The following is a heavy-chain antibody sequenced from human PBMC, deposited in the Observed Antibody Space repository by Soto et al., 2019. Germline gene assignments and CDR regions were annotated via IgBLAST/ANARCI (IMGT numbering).Heavy chain of an antibody. D-gene: IGHD3-22*01. J-gene: IGHJ4*02. Sequence: SVKFSCKASLGTFSSYAISWVRQAPGQGLEWMGGIIPIFGTANYAQKFQGRVTITADESTSTAYMELSSLRSEDTAVYYCARESPSLRDSSGYADYWGQGTLVTVSS. CDR1: LGTFSSYA. CDR2: IIPIFGTA. V-gene: IGHV1-69*13. CDR3: ARESPSLRDSSGYADY.